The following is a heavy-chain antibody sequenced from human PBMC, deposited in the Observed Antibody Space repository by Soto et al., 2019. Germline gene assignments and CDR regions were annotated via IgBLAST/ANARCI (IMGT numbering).Heavy chain of an antibody. CDR3: MTTTRDRPFDY. J-gene: IGHJ4*02. Sequence: EVQLVESGGDLVQPGGSLRLSCEASGFSFSSYWMTWVRQAPGKRLEYVAIIRQDGSEKKYVDSVMGRFTISRDNAKTSSYLQMNSLRDEXXXXYYCMTTTRDRPFDYWGQGTLVTVSS. CDR2: IRQDGSEK. V-gene: IGHV3-7*01. D-gene: IGHD3-10*01. CDR1: GFSFSSYW.